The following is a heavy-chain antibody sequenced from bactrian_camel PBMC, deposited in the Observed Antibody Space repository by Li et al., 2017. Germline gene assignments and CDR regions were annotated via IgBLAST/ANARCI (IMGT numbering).Heavy chain of an antibody. CDR3: IQYWYSDVGAAANFEV. D-gene: IGHD4*01. Sequence: VQLVESGGGLVQPGGSLRLSCQASGSAFSSYDMTWVRQAPGKGLEWVSEINNGGGTTYYSDSVKGRFTISRDNAKNTLYLQMNRLSTEDTAVYYCIQYWYSDVGAAANFEVWGQGTQVTVS. J-gene: IGHJ2*01. CDR1: GSAFSSYD. V-gene: IGHV3S40*01. CDR2: INNGGGTT.